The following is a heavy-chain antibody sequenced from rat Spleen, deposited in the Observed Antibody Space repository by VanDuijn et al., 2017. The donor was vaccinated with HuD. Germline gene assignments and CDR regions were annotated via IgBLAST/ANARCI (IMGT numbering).Heavy chain of an antibody. CDR2: ISSSSSYI. CDR3: ARQDTYGGYWYFDF. Sequence: EVQLVESGGGLVQPGRSLKLSCLASGFTFSNYGMNWIRQAPGKGLEWVASISSSSSYIYYADTVKGRFTISRENAKNTLYLQMTSLRSEDTALYYCARQDTYGGYWYFDFWGPGTMVTVSS. J-gene: IGHJ1*01. V-gene: IGHV5-34*01. CDR1: GFTFSNYG. D-gene: IGHD2-2*01.